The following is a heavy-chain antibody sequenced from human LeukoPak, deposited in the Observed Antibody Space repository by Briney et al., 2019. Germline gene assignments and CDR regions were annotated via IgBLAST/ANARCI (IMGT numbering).Heavy chain of an antibody. Sequence: GGSLRLSCAASGFTFSSYAMSWVRQAPGKGLEWVSAISGSGGSTYYADSVKGRFTISRDSSKNTLYLQMNSLRAEDTAVYYCARDLGIVDYYGSGSYRDWFDPWGQGTLVTVSS. CDR2: ISGSGGST. D-gene: IGHD3-10*01. CDR3: ARDLGIVDYYGSGSYRDWFDP. J-gene: IGHJ5*02. V-gene: IGHV3-23*01. CDR1: GFTFSSYA.